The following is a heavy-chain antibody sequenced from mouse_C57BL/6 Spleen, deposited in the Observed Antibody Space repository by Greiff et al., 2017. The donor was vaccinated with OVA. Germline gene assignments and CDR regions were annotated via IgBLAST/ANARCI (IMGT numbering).Heavy chain of an antibody. J-gene: IGHJ3*01. CDR1: GYTFTSYT. V-gene: IGHV1-4*01. CDR2: INPSSGYT. Sequence: VQLQQSGADLARPGASGKMSCKASGYTFTSYTMHWVKQRPGQGLEWIGYINPSSGYTKYNQKFKDKATLTADKSSSTAYMQLSSLTSEDSAVYYCARDYYSNTWFAYWGQGTLVTVSA. D-gene: IGHD2-5*01. CDR3: ARDYYSNTWFAY.